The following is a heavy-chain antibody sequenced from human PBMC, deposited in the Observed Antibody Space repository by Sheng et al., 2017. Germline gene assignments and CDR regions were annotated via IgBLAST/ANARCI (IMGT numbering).Heavy chain of an antibody. V-gene: IGHV4-34*01. Sequence: QVQLQQWGAGLLKPSETLSLTCAVYGGSFSGYYWSWIRQPPGKGLEWIGEINHSGSTNYNPSLKSRVTISVDTSKNQFSLKLSSVTAADTAVYYCARGMVGAVSAVDYWAREPWSPSPQ. D-gene: IGHD1-26*01. CDR3: ARGMVGAVSAVDY. CDR1: GGSFSGYY. CDR2: INHSGST. J-gene: IGHJ4*02.